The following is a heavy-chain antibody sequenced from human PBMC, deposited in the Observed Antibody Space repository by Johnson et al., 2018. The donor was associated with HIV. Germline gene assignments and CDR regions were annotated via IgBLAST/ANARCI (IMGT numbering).Heavy chain of an antibody. CDR3: ATELFSLILEDDAFDT. Sequence: QVQLVESGGGLVKPGGSLRLSCAASGFTFSDSYMSWIRQAPGKGLEWVSYISGRGITIYYSDSVKGRFTISRDDSTNTLYLQMNSLKIEDTAVYYCATELFSLILEDDAFDTWGQGTMVTVSS. CDR1: GFTFSDSY. CDR2: ISGRGITI. V-gene: IGHV3-11*01. J-gene: IGHJ3*02.